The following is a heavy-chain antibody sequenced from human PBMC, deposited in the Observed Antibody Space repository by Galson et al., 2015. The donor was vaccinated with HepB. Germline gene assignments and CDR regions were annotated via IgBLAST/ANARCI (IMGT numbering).Heavy chain of an antibody. J-gene: IGHJ4*02. V-gene: IGHV3-30*18. Sequence: SLRLSCAASRFTFSTYGMHWVRQAPGKGLEWVAVTSSDGSSKFYADSVKGRFTFSRDNSKDTLYLQMNSLKPEDTAVYYCAKDSLIYCGRGCFFDYWGQGTLVTVSS. CDR3: AKDSLIYCGRGCFFDY. CDR2: TSSDGSSK. CDR1: RFTFSTYG. D-gene: IGHD2-21*01.